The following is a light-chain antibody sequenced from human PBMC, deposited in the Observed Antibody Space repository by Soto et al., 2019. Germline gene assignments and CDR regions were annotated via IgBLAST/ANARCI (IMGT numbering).Light chain of an antibody. J-gene: IGLJ2*01. CDR1: SSNSGAGYD. Sequence: QSVLTQPASVSGAPGQRVPISCTGSSSNSGAGYDVHWYQLLPGTAPKLLIYGNSNRPSGVPDRFSGSKSGTSASLAITGLQAEDEADYYCQSYDSSLSAVVFGGGTKLTVL. CDR3: QSYDSSLSAVV. CDR2: GNS. V-gene: IGLV1-40*01.